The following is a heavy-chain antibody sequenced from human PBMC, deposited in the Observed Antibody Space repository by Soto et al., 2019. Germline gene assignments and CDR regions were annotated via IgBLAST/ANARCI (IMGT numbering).Heavy chain of an antibody. Sequence: LRLSCAASGFTFSSYGMHWVRQAPGKGLEWVAVISYDGSNKYYADSVKGRFTISRDNSKNTLYLQMNSLRAEDTAVYYCAKAPTVTHYYYYGMDVWGQGTTVTVS. V-gene: IGHV3-30*18. J-gene: IGHJ6*02. D-gene: IGHD4-4*01. CDR3: AKAPTVTHYYYYGMDV. CDR2: ISYDGSNK. CDR1: GFTFSSYG.